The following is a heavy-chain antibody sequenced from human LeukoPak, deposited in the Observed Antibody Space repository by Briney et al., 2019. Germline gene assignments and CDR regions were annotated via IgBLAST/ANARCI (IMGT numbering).Heavy chain of an antibody. D-gene: IGHD3-3*01. Sequence: ASVKVSCKASGYTFTSYGISWVRQAPGQGLEWMGWISAYNGNTNYAQKLQGRVTMTTDTSTSTAYMELRGLRSDDTAVYYCARVNHHGRFLEWLPWSVQGWFDPWGQGTLVTVSS. CDR1: GYTFTSYG. V-gene: IGHV1-18*01. J-gene: IGHJ5*02. CDR3: ARVNHHGRFLEWLPWSVQGWFDP. CDR2: ISAYNGNT.